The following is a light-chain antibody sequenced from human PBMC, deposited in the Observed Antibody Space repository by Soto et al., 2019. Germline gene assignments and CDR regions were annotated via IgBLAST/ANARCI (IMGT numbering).Light chain of an antibody. Sequence: IQMTQSASSLSASVADRVTITCRASQTVSIYLNWYRQKPGKPPELLIFAASDLQSGVPSRFSGSGSGPEFTLTISSLQPEDFATYYCQQTYSSPQTFGQGTKVDI. V-gene: IGKV1-39*01. CDR1: QTVSIY. CDR2: AAS. J-gene: IGKJ1*01. CDR3: QQTYSSPQT.